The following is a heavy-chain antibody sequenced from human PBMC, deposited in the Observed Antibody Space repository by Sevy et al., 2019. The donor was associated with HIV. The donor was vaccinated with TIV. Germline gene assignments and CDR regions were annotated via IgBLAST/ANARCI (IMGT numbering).Heavy chain of an antibody. J-gene: IGHJ6*03. D-gene: IGHD2-15*01. Sequence: SETLSLTCTVSGGSISSYYWSWIRQPPGKGLEWIGYIYYSGSTNYNPSLKSRVTISVATSKNQFSLKLSAVTAAETAVYYCARGEWKDIEEYYYYYMDVWGKGTTVTVSS. CDR2: IYYSGST. CDR1: GGSISSYY. CDR3: ARGEWKDIEEYYYYYMDV. V-gene: IGHV4-59*01.